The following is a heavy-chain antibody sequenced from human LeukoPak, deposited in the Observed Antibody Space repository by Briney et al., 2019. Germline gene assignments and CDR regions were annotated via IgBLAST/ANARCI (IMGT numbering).Heavy chain of an antibody. CDR2: IIPIFGTA. CDR3: ARGTWKVTTTHYYYYCYMDV. D-gene: IGHD4-11*01. J-gene: IGHJ6*03. CDR1: GYTFSSYA. V-gene: IGHV1-69*13. Sequence: GASVKVSCKASGYTFSSYAISWVRQAPGQGLEWMGGIIPIFGTANYAQKFQGRVTITADESTSTAYMELSSLRSEDTAVYYCARGTWKVTTTHYYYYCYMDVWGKGTTVTVSS.